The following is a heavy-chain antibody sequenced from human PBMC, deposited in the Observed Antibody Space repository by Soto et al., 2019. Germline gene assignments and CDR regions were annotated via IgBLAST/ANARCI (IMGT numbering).Heavy chain of an antibody. CDR1: GYTFIGYY. J-gene: IGHJ4*02. CDR3: ARARTNYYNTSDYDF. D-gene: IGHD3-22*01. V-gene: IGHV1-2*02. Sequence: SVKVSCKASGYTFIGYYMHWVRQAPGQGLEWMGWINPNSGDTNYAQKFQGRVTMTRDTSISTAYTELSRLRFDDTAVYYCARARTNYYNTSDYDFWGQGTLVTSPQ. CDR2: INPNSGDT.